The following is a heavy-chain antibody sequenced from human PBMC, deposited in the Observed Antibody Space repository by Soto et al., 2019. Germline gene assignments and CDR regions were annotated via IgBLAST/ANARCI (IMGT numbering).Heavy chain of an antibody. CDR1: GYTFTGYY. D-gene: IGHD2-2*01. CDR2: INPDSGGT. Sequence: GASLKVSCKASGYTFTGYYMHWVRQAPGQGLEWMGWINPDSGGTNYAQKFQGWVTMTRDTSISTAYMELSRLRSDDTAVYYCARGNSIAVVPAATNWFDPWGQGTLVTVSS. CDR3: ARGNSIAVVPAATNWFDP. V-gene: IGHV1-2*04. J-gene: IGHJ5*02.